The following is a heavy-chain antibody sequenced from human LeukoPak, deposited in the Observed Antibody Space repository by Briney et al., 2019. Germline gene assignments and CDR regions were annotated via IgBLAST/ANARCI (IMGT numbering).Heavy chain of an antibody. CDR2: ISSSETT. CDR1: GGSVTSYY. V-gene: IGHV4-59*02. D-gene: IGHD4-17*01. CDR3: ARWTTVTRAFDF. J-gene: IGHJ4*02. Sequence: PSETLSLTCSVSGGSVTSYYWNWVRQTPGKGLEWIGYISSSETTDYGPSFKSRVTMSLDTSKNQFSLTLNSVTAADTGVYYCARWTTVTRAFDFWGQGTLVTVSS.